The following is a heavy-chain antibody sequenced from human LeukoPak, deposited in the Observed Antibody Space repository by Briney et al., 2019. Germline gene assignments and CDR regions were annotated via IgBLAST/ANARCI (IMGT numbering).Heavy chain of an antibody. CDR3: ARILTGGTDAFDI. J-gene: IGHJ3*02. CDR1: GGSFSGYY. D-gene: IGHD7-27*01. CDR2: INHSGST. Sequence: SETLSLTCAVYGGSFSGYYWSWIRQPPGKGLEWIGEINHSGSTNYNPSLKSRATISVDTSKNQFSLKLSSVTAADTAVYYCARILTGGTDAFDIWGQGTMVTVSS. V-gene: IGHV4-34*01.